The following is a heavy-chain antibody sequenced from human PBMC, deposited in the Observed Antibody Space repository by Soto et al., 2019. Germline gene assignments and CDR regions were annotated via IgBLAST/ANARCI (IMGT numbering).Heavy chain of an antibody. CDR2: IYSGGST. D-gene: IGHD6-19*01. Sequence: VQLVESGGGLVQPGGSLRLSCAASGFTVSSNYMSWVRQAPAKGLEWVSIIYSGGSTYYGDSVKGRFTISRHNSKNTLYLQMNSLTAEDTGVYYCARDRSSTGWLDAFDIWGRGTMVTVSS. CDR1: GFTVSSNY. J-gene: IGHJ3*02. V-gene: IGHV3-53*04. CDR3: ARDRSSTGWLDAFDI.